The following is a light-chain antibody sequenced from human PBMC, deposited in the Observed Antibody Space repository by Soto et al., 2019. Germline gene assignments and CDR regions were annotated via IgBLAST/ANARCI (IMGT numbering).Light chain of an antibody. CDR3: QQYGSLPRT. Sequence: EIVLTQSPGTLSLSPGERATLSCRASQSVRSNFVGWYQQKPGQAPRLLIYGASFRAAGIPDRFSGSGSGTDFTLTISRLAPEDFAVYYCQQYGSLPRTFGQGTKVEIK. CDR2: GAS. V-gene: IGKV3-20*01. CDR1: QSVRSNF. J-gene: IGKJ1*01.